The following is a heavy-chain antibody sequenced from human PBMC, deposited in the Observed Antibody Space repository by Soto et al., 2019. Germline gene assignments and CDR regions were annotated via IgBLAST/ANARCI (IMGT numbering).Heavy chain of an antibody. CDR3: AKDLRSYGDWYFDL. CDR1: GFTFSSYG. CDR2: ISYDGSNK. Sequence: QVQLVESGGGVVQPGRSLRLSCAASGFTFSSYGMHWVRQAPGKGLEWVAVISYDGSNKYYADSVKGRFTISRDNSKNTLYLQMNSLRAEDTAVYYCAKDLRSYGDWYFDLWGRGTLVTVSS. D-gene: IGHD5-18*01. V-gene: IGHV3-30*18. J-gene: IGHJ2*01.